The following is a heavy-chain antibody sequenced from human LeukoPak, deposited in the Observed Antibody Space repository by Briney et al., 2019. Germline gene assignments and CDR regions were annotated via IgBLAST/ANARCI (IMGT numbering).Heavy chain of an antibody. J-gene: IGHJ5*02. D-gene: IGHD2-8*01. CDR3: ARHWPRSPMLLNWFDP. CDR1: GGSISSSSYY. Sequence: TSETLSLTCTVSGGSISSSSYYWGWIRQPPGKGLEWIASIYYSGSTYYNPSLKSRVTISVDTSKNQFSLKLSSVTAADTAVNYCARHWPRSPMLLNWFDPWGQGTLVTVSS. CDR2: IYYSGST. V-gene: IGHV4-39*01.